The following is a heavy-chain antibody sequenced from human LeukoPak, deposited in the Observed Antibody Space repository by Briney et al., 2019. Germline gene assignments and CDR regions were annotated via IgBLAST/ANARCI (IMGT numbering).Heavy chain of an antibody. CDR3: ARERGILRGDAFDL. J-gene: IGHJ3*01. CDR2: IYYGGSI. V-gene: IGHV4-59*12. Sequence: SETLSLTCTVSGGSISGDYWSWIRLPPGKGLEWIGFIYYGGSISYNPSLESRVTMSIDTSKHQFSLELTSVTAADTAVYYCARERGILRGDAFDLWGQGTMVTVSS. D-gene: IGHD1-26*01. CDR1: GGSISGDY.